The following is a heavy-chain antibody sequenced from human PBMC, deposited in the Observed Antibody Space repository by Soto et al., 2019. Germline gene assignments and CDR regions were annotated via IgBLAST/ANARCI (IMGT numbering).Heavy chain of an antibody. CDR2: IYYSGST. V-gene: IGHV4-59*08. D-gene: IGHD3-22*01. CDR3: TRLGGFYQALDS. CDR1: GGSISSYY. J-gene: IGHJ4*02. Sequence: SETLSLTCTVSGGSISSYYWSWIRQPPGKGLEWIGYIYYSGSTNYNPSLKSRVTISVDTSKNHFSLKMDSVTAADTAVYYCTRLGGFYQALDSWGQGVLVTVSS.